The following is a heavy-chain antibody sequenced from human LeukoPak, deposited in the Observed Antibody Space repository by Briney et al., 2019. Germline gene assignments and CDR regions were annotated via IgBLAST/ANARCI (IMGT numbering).Heavy chain of an antibody. D-gene: IGHD6-13*01. J-gene: IGHJ4*02. CDR2: IYYSGST. Sequence: TSQTLSLTCNVSRGFISGASNFWSWIRQPPGKGLEWIGYIYYSGSTYYNPSLKSRVTISVDTSKNQFSLKLSSVTAADTAVYYCARGNRIAAAFIDYWGQGTLVTVCS. V-gene: IGHV4-30-4*08. CDR1: RGFISGASNF. CDR3: ARGNRIAAAFIDY.